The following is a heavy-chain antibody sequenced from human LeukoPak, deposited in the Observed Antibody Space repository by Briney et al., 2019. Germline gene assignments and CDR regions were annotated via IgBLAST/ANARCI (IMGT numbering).Heavy chain of an antibody. CDR2: MNPNSGNT. Sequence: ASVKVSCKASGYTFTSYDINWVRQATGQGLEWMGWMNPNSGNTGYAQKFQDRVTITRNTSISTAYMELSSLRSEDTAVYYCARDRGGSGWYYFDYWGQGTLVTVSS. D-gene: IGHD6-19*01. V-gene: IGHV1-8*01. CDR1: GYTFTSYD. CDR3: ARDRGGSGWYYFDY. J-gene: IGHJ4*02.